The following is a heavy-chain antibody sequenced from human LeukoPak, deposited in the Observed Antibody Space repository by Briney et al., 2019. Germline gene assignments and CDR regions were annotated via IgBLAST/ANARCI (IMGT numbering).Heavy chain of an antibody. CDR3: ARDSEWLSAFDI. Sequence: SETLSLTCAVYIDSFTNYYWNWIRQTPGKGLEWIGEVNDSGGTNINPSLRSRVILSVDTSKNQFSLKLSSVTAADTAVYYCARDSEWLSAFDIWGQGTMVTVSS. V-gene: IGHV4-34*01. J-gene: IGHJ3*02. CDR2: VNDSGGT. D-gene: IGHD3-3*01. CDR1: IDSFTNYY.